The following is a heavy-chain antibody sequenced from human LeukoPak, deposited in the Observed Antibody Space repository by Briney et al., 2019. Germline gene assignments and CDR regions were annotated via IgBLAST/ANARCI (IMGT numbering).Heavy chain of an antibody. Sequence: ASVEVSSKASGYTFTSYYMHWVRQAPGQGLEWMGIINPSGGSTSYAQKFQGRVTMTRDTSTSTVYMELSSLRSEDTAVYYCARDLVPDTAMVTVGVGYWGQGTLVTVSS. J-gene: IGHJ4*02. CDR2: INPSGGST. CDR1: GYTFTSYY. V-gene: IGHV1-46*01. D-gene: IGHD5-18*01. CDR3: ARDLVPDTAMVTVGVGY.